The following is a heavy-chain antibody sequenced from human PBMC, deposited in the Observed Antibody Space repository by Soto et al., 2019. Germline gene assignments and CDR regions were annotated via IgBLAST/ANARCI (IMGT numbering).Heavy chain of an antibody. CDR3: ARAFDYGGNSDYYYYGMDV. CDR2: ISGSGGST. J-gene: IGHJ6*02. D-gene: IGHD4-17*01. V-gene: IGHV3-23*01. CDR1: GFTFSSYA. Sequence: GGSPRLSCAASGFTFSSYAMSWVRQAPGKGLEWVSAISGSGGSTYYADSVKGRFTISRDNSKNTLYLQMNSLRAEDTAVYYCARAFDYGGNSDYYYYGMDVWGQGTTVTVSS.